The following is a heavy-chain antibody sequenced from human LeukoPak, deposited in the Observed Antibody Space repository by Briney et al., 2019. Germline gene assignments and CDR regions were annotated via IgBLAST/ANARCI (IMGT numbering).Heavy chain of an antibody. CDR1: GGSFSGYY. CDR3: ARGQSSPITMVRGVIIRGGYYFDY. D-gene: IGHD3-10*01. V-gene: IGHV4-34*01. Sequence: SETLSLTCAVYGGSFSGYYWSWIRQPPGKGLEWIGEINHSGSTNYNSSLKSRVTISVDTSKNQFSLKLSSVTAADTAVHYCARGQSSPITMVRGVIIRGGYYFDYWGQGTLVTVSP. CDR2: INHSGST. J-gene: IGHJ4*02.